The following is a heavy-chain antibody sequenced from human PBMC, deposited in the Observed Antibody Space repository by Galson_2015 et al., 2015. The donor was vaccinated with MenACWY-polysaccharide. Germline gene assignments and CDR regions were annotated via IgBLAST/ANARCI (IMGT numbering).Heavy chain of an antibody. V-gene: IGHV3-48*02. J-gene: IGHJ4*02. CDR1: GFTFSSYS. Sequence: SLRLSCAASGFTFSSYSMNWVRQAPGKGLEWVSYISSGGTIYYADSVKGRFTISRDNAKNSLYLQMNSLRDDDTAVYYCARVLRGVVRATQDDWSQGALAIVSS. CDR3: ARVLRGVVRATQDD. D-gene: IGHD1-26*01. CDR2: ISSGGTI.